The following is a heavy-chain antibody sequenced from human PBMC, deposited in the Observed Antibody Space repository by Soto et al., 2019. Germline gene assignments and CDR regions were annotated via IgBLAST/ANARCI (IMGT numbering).Heavy chain of an antibody. D-gene: IGHD3-22*01. CDR3: AKDRYYDTPGWFDP. CDR2: ISANGASI. Sequence: PGGPLTLSCGGSGFTFRDHAMRRVRQATGRGLEWVSAISANGASIQHADSVKGRFSVSRDNAKNTVYLQMDNLRTEDSAVYYCAKDRYYDTPGWFDPWGQGSRVTVSS. V-gene: IGHV3-23*01. CDR1: GFTFRDHA. J-gene: IGHJ5*02.